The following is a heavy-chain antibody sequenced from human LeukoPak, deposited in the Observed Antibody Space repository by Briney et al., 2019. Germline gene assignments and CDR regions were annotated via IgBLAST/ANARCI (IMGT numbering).Heavy chain of an antibody. J-gene: IGHJ4*02. CDR3: ARLKRLHYFDY. V-gene: IGHV3-23*01. CDR1: GFTFSTYG. CDR2: NSGGSS. Sequence: GGSLRLSCAASGFTFSTYGVYWVRQAPGKGLEWVSSNSGGSSYYADSVKGRFTISRDNSKNTLYLQMNSLRAEDTAVYYCARLKRLHYFDYWGQGTLVTVSS.